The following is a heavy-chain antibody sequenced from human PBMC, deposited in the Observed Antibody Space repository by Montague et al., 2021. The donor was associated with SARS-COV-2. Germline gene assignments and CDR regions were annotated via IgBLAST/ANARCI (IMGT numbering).Heavy chain of an antibody. CDR2: IWNDGCKK. CDR1: GFTYSKYG. CDR3: VGDPGDPDTFDY. Sequence: SLRLSCAASGFTYSKYGVHWVRQAPGKGLEWVASIWNDGCKKYHADSVKGRFTISRDNSNNMLYLQMDSLRAENAAVYYCVGDPGDPDTFDYWGQGTQVTVSS. D-gene: IGHD7-27*01. J-gene: IGHJ4*02. V-gene: IGHV3-33*01.